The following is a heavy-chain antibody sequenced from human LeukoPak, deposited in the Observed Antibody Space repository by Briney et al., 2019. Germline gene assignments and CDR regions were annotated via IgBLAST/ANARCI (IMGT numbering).Heavy chain of an antibody. V-gene: IGHV3-30-3*01. CDR1: GFTFSSYA. D-gene: IGHD6-13*01. Sequence: GGSLGLSCAASGFTFSSYAMHWVRQAPGKGLEWVAVISYDGSNKYYADSVKGRFTISRDNSKNTLYLQMNSLRAEDTAVYYCASIEMGVYSSSGRGAFDIWGQGTMVTVSS. J-gene: IGHJ3*02. CDR2: ISYDGSNK. CDR3: ASIEMGVYSSSGRGAFDI.